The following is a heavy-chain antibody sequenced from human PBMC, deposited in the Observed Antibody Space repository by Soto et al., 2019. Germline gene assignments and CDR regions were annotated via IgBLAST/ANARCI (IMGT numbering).Heavy chain of an antibody. D-gene: IGHD6-13*01. Sequence: PSETLSLTCTVSGGSVSGASYYWSWIRQPPGKTLEWIGYIYYRGNTNYNPSLKSRVTISIDTPKNQFSLQLSSVTAADTAVYYCARDVSSSSPWFDPWGPVTLVTVSS. V-gene: IGHV4-61*01. CDR3: ARDVSSSSPWFDP. J-gene: IGHJ5*02. CDR1: GGSVSGASYY. CDR2: IYYRGNT.